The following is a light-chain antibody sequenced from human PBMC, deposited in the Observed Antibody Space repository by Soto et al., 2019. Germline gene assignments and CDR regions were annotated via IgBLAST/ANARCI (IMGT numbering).Light chain of an antibody. J-gene: IGKJ2*01. CDR2: LGS. CDR3: MQALQTPLYT. V-gene: IGKV2-28*01. Sequence: DIVMTQSPLSLPVTPGEPASISCRSSQSLLHSNGYNYLDWYLQKPGQSPQLLIYLGSNRASGVPDRFSGSGSGTDFTLKISRVEAEDVGLYYCMQALQTPLYTFGQGTKLEIK. CDR1: QSLLHSNGYNY.